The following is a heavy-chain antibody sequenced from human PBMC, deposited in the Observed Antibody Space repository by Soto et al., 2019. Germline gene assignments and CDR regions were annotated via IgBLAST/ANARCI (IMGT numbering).Heavy chain of an antibody. J-gene: IGHJ6*02. CDR2: IIPILGIA. Sequence: QVQLVQSGAEVKKPGSSVKVSCKASGGTFSSYTISWVRQAPGQGLEWMGRIIPILGIANYAQKFQGRVTITADKSTRTAYMELSSLRSEDTAVYYCASLMSSGSCDGMDVWGQGTTVTVSS. V-gene: IGHV1-69*02. D-gene: IGHD3-10*01. CDR1: GGTFSSYT. CDR3: ASLMSSGSCDGMDV.